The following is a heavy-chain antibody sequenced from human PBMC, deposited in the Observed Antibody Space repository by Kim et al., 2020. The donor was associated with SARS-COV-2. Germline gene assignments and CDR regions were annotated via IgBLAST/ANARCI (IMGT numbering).Heavy chain of an antibody. CDR1: GGSFSRYY. CDR2: INHSGST. D-gene: IGHD3-10*01. CDR3: ARGGMIWIGDRDRFDP. J-gene: IGHJ5*02. Sequence: SETLSLSCAVYGGSFSRYYWNWIRQPPGKGLEWIGEINHSGSTNYNPSLKSRVTISIDTSKNQFSLDLTSVTAADTAVYYCARGGMIWIGDRDRFDPWG. V-gene: IGHV4-34*01.